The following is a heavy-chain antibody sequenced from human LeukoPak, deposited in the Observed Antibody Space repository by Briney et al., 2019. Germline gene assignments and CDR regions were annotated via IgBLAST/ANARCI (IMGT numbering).Heavy chain of an antibody. CDR1: GFTFSSYN. D-gene: IGHD4-23*01. Sequence: PGGSLRLSCAASGFTFSSYNMNWVRQAPGKGLEWISYISASGTLTHYADSVEGRFTISRDNAKNSLYLQMNSLRGEDTAVYFCARDFANSLDYWGQGSLVTVSS. CDR3: ARDFANSLDY. V-gene: IGHV3-48*04. J-gene: IGHJ4*02. CDR2: ISASGTLT.